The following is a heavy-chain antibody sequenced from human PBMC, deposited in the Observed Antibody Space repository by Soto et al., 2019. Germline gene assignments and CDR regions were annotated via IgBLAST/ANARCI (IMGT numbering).Heavy chain of an antibody. CDR1: GGTFSNDI. V-gene: IGHV1-69*08. Sequence: QVQLVQSGAEVKKPGSSVKVSCKTSGGTFSNDIITWVRQAPGQGLEWMGRIIPHLDTTNYAQKFQGRVTTTADKSTGTAYMELNSLRSEATAVYYCVRDSPIGSTFSGYDGIDYWGQGTLVTVSS. D-gene: IGHD5-12*01. CDR2: IIPHLDTT. CDR3: VRDSPIGSTFSGYDGIDY. J-gene: IGHJ4*02.